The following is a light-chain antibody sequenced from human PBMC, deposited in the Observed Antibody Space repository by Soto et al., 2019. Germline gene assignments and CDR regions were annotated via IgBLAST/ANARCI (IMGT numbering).Light chain of an antibody. Sequence: QSVLTQPASVSGSPGQSITISCTGTSSDVGGYNYVSWYQQHPGKAPKLMIYEVSNRPSGVSNRFSGSKSGNTASLTISGLQAEDEADYYCSSYTSSRTVVFGGGPKLTVL. CDR2: EVS. V-gene: IGLV2-14*01. CDR3: SSYTSSRTVV. CDR1: SSDVGGYNY. J-gene: IGLJ2*01.